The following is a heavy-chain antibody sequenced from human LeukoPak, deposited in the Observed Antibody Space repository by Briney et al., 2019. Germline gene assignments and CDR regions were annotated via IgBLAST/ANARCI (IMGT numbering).Heavy chain of an antibody. CDR1: GYTFTSYG. Sequence: ASVKVSCKASGYTFTSYGISWVRQAPGEGLEWMGWISAYNGNTNYAQKLQGRVTMTTDTSTSTAYMELRSLRSDDTAVYNCAREVEQQLTFDYWGQGTLVTVSS. CDR3: AREVEQQLTFDY. CDR2: ISAYNGNT. D-gene: IGHD6-13*01. J-gene: IGHJ4*02. V-gene: IGHV1-18*01.